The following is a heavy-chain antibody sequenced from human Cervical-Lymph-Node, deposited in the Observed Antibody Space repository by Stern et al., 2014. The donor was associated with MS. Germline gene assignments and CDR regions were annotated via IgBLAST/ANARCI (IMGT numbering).Heavy chain of an antibody. D-gene: IGHD5-18*01. CDR2: INTNTGNS. Sequence: QEQLVQSGSELKEPGASVKVSCKASGYTLTNYTMNWVRQAPGQGLEWMGWINTNTGNSTYAQGFTVRFVFSLDSSVSTAYLHISSLKAEDTAVYYCARDFVDTAMITRSDYLDSWGQGTLVTVSS. CDR1: GYTLTNYT. J-gene: IGHJ4*02. V-gene: IGHV7-4-1*02. CDR3: ARDFVDTAMITRSDYLDS.